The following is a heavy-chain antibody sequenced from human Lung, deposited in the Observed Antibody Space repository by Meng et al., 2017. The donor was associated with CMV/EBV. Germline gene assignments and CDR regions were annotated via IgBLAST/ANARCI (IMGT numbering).Heavy chain of an antibody. V-gene: IGHV3-48*03. D-gene: IGHD4-11*01. CDR3: AREATRLQLVLDY. Sequence: GSXRLSXVASGFSFSSYEINWVRQAPGKGLEWVSYISSSGTTIYYAASVKGRFTISRDNAKNSVYLQMNSLSAEDTAIYYCAREATRLQLVLDYWGQGTLVTVSS. CDR2: ISSSGTTI. CDR1: GFSFSSYE. J-gene: IGHJ4*02.